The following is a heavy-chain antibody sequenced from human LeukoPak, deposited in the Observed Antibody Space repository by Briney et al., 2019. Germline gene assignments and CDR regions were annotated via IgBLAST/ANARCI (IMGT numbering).Heavy chain of an antibody. Sequence: SETLSLTCTVSGDSITSYYWSWIRQPPGKGLEWIGSMSYSGSTNYNPSLKSRVTMSVGTTKNQFSLRLNSVTAADTAVYYCARRRAEGGSNGHYNWFDPWGQGTLVTVSS. D-gene: IGHD6-13*01. J-gene: IGHJ5*02. CDR1: GDSITSYY. CDR2: MSYSGST. V-gene: IGHV4-59*08. CDR3: ARRRAEGGSNGHYNWFDP.